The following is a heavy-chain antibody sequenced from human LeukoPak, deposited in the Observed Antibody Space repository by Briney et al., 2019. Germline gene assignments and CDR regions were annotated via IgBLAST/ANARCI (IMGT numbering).Heavy chain of an antibody. Sequence: SETLSLTCTVSGGSISSGGYYWSWIRQHPGKGLEWIGYIYYSGSTYYNPSLKSRVTISVDTSKNQFSLKLSSVTAADTAVYYCARSGFDWLLYVDYWGQGTLVTVSS. D-gene: IGHD3-9*01. J-gene: IGHJ4*02. CDR3: ARSGFDWLLYVDY. CDR2: IYYSGST. V-gene: IGHV4-31*03. CDR1: GGSISSGGYY.